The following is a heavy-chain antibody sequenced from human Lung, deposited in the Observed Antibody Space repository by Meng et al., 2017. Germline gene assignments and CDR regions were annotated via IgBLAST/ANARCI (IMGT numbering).Heavy chain of an antibody. CDR3: AKNASSFGNSGDGLEYYFEY. J-gene: IGHJ4*02. CDR1: GFMFDNYA. CDR2: ISWDGGST. V-gene: IGHV3-43D*03. D-gene: IGHD4-23*01. Sequence: GESLKISCVASGFMFDNYAIHWVRQPPGKGLEWVSLISWDGGSTNYAESVKGRFTISRDDSKNSLYLQIHSLRVEDTAVYYCAKNASSFGNSGDGLEYYFEYWGRGTLVTVSS.